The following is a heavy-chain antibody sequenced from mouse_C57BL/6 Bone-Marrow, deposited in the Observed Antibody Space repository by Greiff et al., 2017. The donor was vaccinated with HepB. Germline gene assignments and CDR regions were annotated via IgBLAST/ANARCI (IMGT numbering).Heavy chain of an antibody. CDR2: IWSDGST. Sequence: QVQLQQSGPGLVAPSQSLSITCTVSGFSLTSYGVHWVRQPPGKGLEWLVVIWSDGSTTYNSALKSRLSISKDNSKSQVFLKMNSLQTDDTAMYYKIYYYGSSSAMDYWGQGTSVTVSS. D-gene: IGHD1-1*01. V-gene: IGHV2-6*03. CDR1: GFSLTSYG. J-gene: IGHJ4*01. CDR3: IYYYGSSSAMDY.